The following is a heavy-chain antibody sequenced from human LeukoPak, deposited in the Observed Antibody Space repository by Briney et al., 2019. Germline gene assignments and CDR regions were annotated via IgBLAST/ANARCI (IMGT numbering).Heavy chain of an antibody. CDR3: ARDGTAAGLYFDL. CDR1: GFTFSSYW. D-gene: IGHD6-13*01. Sequence: GRSLRLSCAVSGFTFSSYWMHWVRQAPGQGLEWGASIRQDEGEKSYVDSVKGRFTISRDNTKNSLYLQMSSLRAEDTAVYYCARDGTAAGLYFDLWGQGTLVTVSS. V-gene: IGHV3-7*01. CDR2: IRQDEGEK. J-gene: IGHJ4*01.